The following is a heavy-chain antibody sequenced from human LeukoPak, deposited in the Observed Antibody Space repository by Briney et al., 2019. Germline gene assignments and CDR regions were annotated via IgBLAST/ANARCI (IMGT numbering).Heavy chain of an antibody. CDR3: ARAATIVVVIAYYFDY. CDR2: ISYDGSNK. J-gene: IGHJ4*02. Sequence: PGGSLRLSCAASGFTFSSYAMHWVRRAPGKGLEWVAVISYDGSNKYYADSVKGRFTISRDNSKNTLYLQMNSLRAEDTAVYYCARAATIVVVIAYYFDYWGQGTLVTVSS. D-gene: IGHD3-22*01. V-gene: IGHV3-30-3*01. CDR1: GFTFSSYA.